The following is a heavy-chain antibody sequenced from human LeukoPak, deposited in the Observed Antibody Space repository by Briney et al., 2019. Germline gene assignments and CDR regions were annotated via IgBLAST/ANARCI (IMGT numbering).Heavy chain of an antibody. CDR3: ARSMSGSREL. J-gene: IGHJ4*02. D-gene: IGHD1-26*01. CDR1: GFTFSSYS. CDR2: INTDGSRT. Sequence: EPGGSLRLSCAASGFTFSSYSMNWVRQAPGKGLVWVSRINTDGSRTDYADFVKGRFTISRDDAKNTLYLQMNSLSAEDTAMYYCARSMSGSRELWGQGTLVTVSS. V-gene: IGHV3-74*01.